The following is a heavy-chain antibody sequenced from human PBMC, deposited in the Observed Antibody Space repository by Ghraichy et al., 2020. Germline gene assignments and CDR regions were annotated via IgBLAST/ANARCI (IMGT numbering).Heavy chain of an antibody. CDR1: GGTFSSYA. CDR3: AREGVAALGHGSDY. Sequence: SVKVSCKASGGTFSSYAISWVRQAPGQGLEWMGRIIPILGIANYAQKFQGRVTITADKSTSTAYMELSSLRSEDTAVYYCAREGVAALGHGSDYWGQGTLVTVSS. D-gene: IGHD2-15*01. CDR2: IIPILGIA. J-gene: IGHJ4*02. V-gene: IGHV1-69*04.